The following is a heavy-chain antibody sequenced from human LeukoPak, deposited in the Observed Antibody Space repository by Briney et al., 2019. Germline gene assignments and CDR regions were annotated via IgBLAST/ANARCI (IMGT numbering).Heavy chain of an antibody. CDR3: ARETGNNWFDP. V-gene: IGHV4-59*01. Sequence: SETLSLTCSVSGDSIRIYYWSWIRQPPGKGLEYIGYIYYTGITNYNPSLKSRVTISVDTSKNQFSLKLSSVTAADTAVYYCARETGNNWFDPWGQGTLVTVSS. CDR1: GDSIRIYY. D-gene: IGHD3-10*01. J-gene: IGHJ5*02. CDR2: IYYTGIT.